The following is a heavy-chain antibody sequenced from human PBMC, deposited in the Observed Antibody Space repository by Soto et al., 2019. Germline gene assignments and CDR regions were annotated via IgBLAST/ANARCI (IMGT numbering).Heavy chain of an antibody. D-gene: IGHD3-10*01. V-gene: IGHV4-59*01. CDR1: GGYISNYY. CDR3: ARGRFGELSPFDY. J-gene: IGHJ4*02. Sequence: SETLSLTCTVSGGYISNYYWSWIRQPPGKGLEWIGYIYYTGTTKRSPSLESRVTISVDTSKNQFSLKLSSATAADTAVYYCARGRFGELSPFDYWGQGTLVTVSS. CDR2: IYYTGTT.